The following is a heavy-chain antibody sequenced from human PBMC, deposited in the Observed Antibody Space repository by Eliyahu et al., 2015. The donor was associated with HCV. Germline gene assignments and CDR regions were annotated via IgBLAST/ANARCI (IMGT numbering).Heavy chain of an antibody. D-gene: IGHD5-12*01. Sequence: LVKPSETLSLTCTVSGGSTSGYFWSWIRQPPGKGLEWIGYIYSTGSTTYNPSLKSRLTISIDTSKNQFSLKLSSVTAADTAVYYCARGGWLRQNWFDPWGQGTLVTVSS. CDR2: IYSTGST. CDR3: ARGGWLRQNWFDP. CDR1: GGSTSGYF. J-gene: IGHJ5*02. V-gene: IGHV4-59*01.